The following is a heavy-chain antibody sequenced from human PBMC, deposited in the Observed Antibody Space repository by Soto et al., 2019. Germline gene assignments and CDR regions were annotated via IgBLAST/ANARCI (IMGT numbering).Heavy chain of an antibody. CDR1: GGSISSSSYY. CDR3: ARLDSSRVFDY. V-gene: IGHV4-39*01. D-gene: IGHD6-13*01. CDR2: IYYSGST. J-gene: IGHJ4*02. Sequence: QLQLQESGPGLVKPSETLSLTCTVSGGSISSSSYYWGWIRQPPGKGLEWIGSIYYSGSTYYNPSLKSRVTISVDTSKNQFSLKLSSVIAADTAVYYCARLDSSRVFDYWGQGTLVTVSS.